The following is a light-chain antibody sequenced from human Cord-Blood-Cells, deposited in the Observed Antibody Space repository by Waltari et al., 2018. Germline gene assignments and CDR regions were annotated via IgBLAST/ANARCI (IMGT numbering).Light chain of an antibody. V-gene: IGKV1-8*01. CDR2: AAS. CDR1: QGISSY. CDR3: QQYYSYPFT. Sequence: AIRMTQSPSSFSASTGDRVTITSRASQGISSYLAWYQQKPGKAPKLLIYAASTLQSGVPSRFSCSGSGTDFTLTISCLQSEDFATYYCQQYYSYPFTFGPGTKVDI. J-gene: IGKJ3*01.